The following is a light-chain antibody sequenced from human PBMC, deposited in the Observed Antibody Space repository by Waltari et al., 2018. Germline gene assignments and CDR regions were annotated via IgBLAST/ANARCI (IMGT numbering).Light chain of an antibody. CDR1: QSISSW. CDR3: QQYNSYLLT. Sequence: DIQMTQSPSTLSASVGDRVTITCRASQSISSWLAWYQQKPGKAPKLLIYKASSLESGVPSRFSGSGSGTEFTLTISSLEPDDFATYYCQQYNSYLLTFGGGTKVEIK. CDR2: KAS. J-gene: IGKJ4*01. V-gene: IGKV1-5*03.